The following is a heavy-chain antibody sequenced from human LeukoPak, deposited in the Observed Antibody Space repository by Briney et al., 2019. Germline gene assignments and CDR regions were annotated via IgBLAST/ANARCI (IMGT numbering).Heavy chain of an antibody. CDR2: ITGTAYKT. J-gene: IGHJ5*02. V-gene: IGHV3-23*01. CDR1: GFIFSNYA. CDR3: AKNLRGNYDTLTAFDP. D-gene: IGHD3-9*01. Sequence: GGSLRLSSAASGFIFSNYAMAWVRQAPRKGLEWVSPITGTAYKTYYADSVKGRFTISRDNSKNTLYLQMNTLRAEDTAIYYCAKNLRGNYDTLTAFDPWGPGTLVTVSS.